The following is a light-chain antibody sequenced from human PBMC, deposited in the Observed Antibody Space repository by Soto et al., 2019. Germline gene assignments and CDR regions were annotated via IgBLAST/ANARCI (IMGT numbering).Light chain of an antibody. CDR2: GAS. Sequence: ESVLTQSPGTPSLSPGEGATLSCRASQSINSFLAWYQQRRGQAPRLLIHGASNRATGIPDRFSGSGSGPDFTLTISRLEPEDFAVYYCQQYGGSPRTFGQGTKVDI. CDR1: QSINSF. J-gene: IGKJ1*01. V-gene: IGKV3-20*01. CDR3: QQYGGSPRT.